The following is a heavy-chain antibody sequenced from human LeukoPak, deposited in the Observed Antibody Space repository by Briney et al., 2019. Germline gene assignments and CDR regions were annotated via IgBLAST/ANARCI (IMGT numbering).Heavy chain of an antibody. CDR1: GFSLSTSGMR. Sequence: SGPALVKPTQTLTLTCTFSGFSLSTSGMRVSWIRQPPGKALEWLARIDWDDDKFYSTSLKTRLTISKDTSKNQVVPTMTNMDPVDTATYYCARGRSYSYYFDYWGQGTLVTVSS. D-gene: IGHD5-18*01. J-gene: IGHJ4*02. CDR3: ARGRSYSYYFDY. CDR2: IDWDDDK. V-gene: IGHV2-70*04.